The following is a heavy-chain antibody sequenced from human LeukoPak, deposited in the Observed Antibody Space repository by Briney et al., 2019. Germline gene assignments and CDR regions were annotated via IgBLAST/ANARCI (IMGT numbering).Heavy chain of an antibody. CDR2: ISWNSGSI. Sequence: GRSLRLSCAASGFTFDDYAMHWVRQAPGKGLEWVSGISWNSGSIGYADSVKGRFTISRDNAKNSLYLQMNSLRAEDTALCYCAKDMEVADLYYYYGMDVWGQGTTVTVSS. CDR3: AKDMEVADLYYYYGMDV. CDR1: GFTFDDYA. V-gene: IGHV3-9*01. J-gene: IGHJ6*02. D-gene: IGHD6-19*01.